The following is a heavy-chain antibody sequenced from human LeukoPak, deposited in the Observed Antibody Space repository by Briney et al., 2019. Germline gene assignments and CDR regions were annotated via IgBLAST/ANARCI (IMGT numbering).Heavy chain of an antibody. CDR3: AREFYYDSSGYYPNLDY. CDR1: GGTFSSYA. J-gene: IGHJ4*02. CDR2: IIPILSIA. Sequence: SVKVSCKASGGTFSSYAISWVRQAPGQGLEWMGRIIPILSIANYAQKFQGRVTITADKSTSTAYMELSSLRSEDTAVYYCAREFYYDSSGYYPNLDYWGQGTLVTVSS. D-gene: IGHD3-22*01. V-gene: IGHV1-69*04.